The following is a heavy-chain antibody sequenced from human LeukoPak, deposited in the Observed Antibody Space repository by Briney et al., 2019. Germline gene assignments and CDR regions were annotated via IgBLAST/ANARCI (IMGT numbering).Heavy chain of an antibody. J-gene: IGHJ4*02. Sequence: SETLSLTCTVSGDSIGTYYWSWIRQPPGKGLEWIGYIYYSGSTNYNPSLKSRVTISVDTSKNQFSLKLSSVTAADTAVYYCASYSYYYDSSGYFDYWGQGTLVTVSS. CDR2: IYYSGST. V-gene: IGHV4-59*01. CDR1: GDSIGTYY. D-gene: IGHD3-22*01. CDR3: ASYSYYYDSSGYFDY.